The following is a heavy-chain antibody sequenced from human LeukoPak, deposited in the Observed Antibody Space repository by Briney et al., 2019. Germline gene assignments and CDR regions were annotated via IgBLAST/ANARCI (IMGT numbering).Heavy chain of an antibody. V-gene: IGHV3-9*01. CDR2: ISWNSGSI. J-gene: IGHJ4*02. Sequence: PGRSLRLSCAASGFTFDDYAMHWVRQAPGKGLEWVSGISWNSGSIGYADSVKGRFTISRDNSKNTLYLQMNSLRAEDTAVYYCAKSRITFGGVIGTTFDYWGQGTLVTVSS. CDR1: GFTFDDYA. D-gene: IGHD3-16*02. CDR3: AKSRITFGGVIGTTFDY.